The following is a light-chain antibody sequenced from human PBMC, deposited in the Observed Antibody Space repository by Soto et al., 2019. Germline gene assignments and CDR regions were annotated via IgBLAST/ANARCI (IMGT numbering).Light chain of an antibody. V-gene: IGKV3-11*01. CDR2: DAS. Sequence: EIVLTHSPATLSLSPGERATLSSRASQSVSSYLTWYQQKPRQAPRLLIYDASSRATGIPARFSGSVSRTDLTLPIRTLGPEDFAVYYCQQRGTFGQGTKVEI. J-gene: IGKJ1*01. CDR1: QSVSSY. CDR3: QQRGT.